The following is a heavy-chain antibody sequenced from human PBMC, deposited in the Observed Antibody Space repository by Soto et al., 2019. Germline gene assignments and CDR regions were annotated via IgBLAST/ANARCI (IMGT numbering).Heavy chain of an antibody. CDR3: ARESEDLTSNFDY. CDR1: GLTFTRYS. J-gene: IGHJ4*02. CDR2: ISSTTNYI. Sequence: LRLSCSASGLTFTRYSMNWVRQAPGKWLEWVSSISSTTNYIYYGDSMKGRFTISRDNAKNSLYLEMNSRRAEDTAVYYCARESEDLTSNFDYWGQGTLVTVSS. V-gene: IGHV3-21*06.